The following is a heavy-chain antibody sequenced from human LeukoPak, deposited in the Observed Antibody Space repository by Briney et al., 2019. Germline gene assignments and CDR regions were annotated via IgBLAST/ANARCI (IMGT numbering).Heavy chain of an antibody. CDR2: MNPNSGDT. D-gene: IGHD5-12*01. CDR3: ARGGSGGKDWFDP. J-gene: IGHJ5*02. Sequence: ASVKVSCKASGYTFAAYYMHWVRQAPGQGLEWMGWMNPNSGDTNYAQKFQGRVTMTRDTPINTAYMELSSLRSEDTAVYYCARGGSGGKDWFDPWGQGTLVTVSS. V-gene: IGHV1-2*02. CDR1: GYTFAAYY.